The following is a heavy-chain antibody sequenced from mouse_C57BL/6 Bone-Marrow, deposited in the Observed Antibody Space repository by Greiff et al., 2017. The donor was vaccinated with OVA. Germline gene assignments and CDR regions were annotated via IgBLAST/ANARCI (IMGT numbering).Heavy chain of an antibody. D-gene: IGHD1-1*01. J-gene: IGHJ2*01. CDR2: IYPGSGST. Sequence: VQLQQPGAELVKPGASVKMSCKASGYTFTSYWITWVKQRPGQGLEWIGDIYPGSGSTNYNEKFKSKATLTVDTSSSTAYMQLSSLTSEDSAVYYCARRHYGSSYGRDDWGKGTTVTVSS. CDR3: ARRHYGSSYGRDD. CDR1: GYTFTSYW. V-gene: IGHV1-55*01.